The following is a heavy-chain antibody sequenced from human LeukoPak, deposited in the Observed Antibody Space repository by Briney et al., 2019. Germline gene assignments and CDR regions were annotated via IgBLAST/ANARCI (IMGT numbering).Heavy chain of an antibody. CDR1: GGSFSGYY. V-gene: IGHV4-34*01. Sequence: PSETLSLTCAVYGGSFSGYYWSWIRQPPGKGLEWIGEINHSGSTNYNPSLKSRVTISVDTSKNQLSLKLSSVTAADTAVYYCARGTTIHYDFWSGYYESYYYMDVWGKGTTVTVSS. J-gene: IGHJ6*03. D-gene: IGHD3-3*01. CDR2: INHSGST. CDR3: ARGTTIHYDFWSGYYESYYYMDV.